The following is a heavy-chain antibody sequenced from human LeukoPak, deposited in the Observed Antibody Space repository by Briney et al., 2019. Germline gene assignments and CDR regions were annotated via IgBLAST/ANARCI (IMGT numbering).Heavy chain of an antibody. CDR2: INPSGGST. D-gene: IGHD6-19*01. J-gene: IGHJ6*02. Sequence: ASVKVSCKASGYTFTSYYMHWVRQAPGQGLEWMGIINPSGGSTSYAQKFQGRVTMTRDTSTSTVYMELSSLRSEDTAVYYCASSFGAVGYYYYGMDVWGQGTTVTVSS. V-gene: IGHV1-46*01. CDR1: GYTFTSYY. CDR3: ASSFGAVGYYYYGMDV.